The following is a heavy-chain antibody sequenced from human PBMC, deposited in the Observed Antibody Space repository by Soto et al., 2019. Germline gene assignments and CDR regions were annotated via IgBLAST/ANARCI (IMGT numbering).Heavy chain of an antibody. D-gene: IGHD5-12*01. CDR3: AASATTATNYYYAMDV. Sequence: SETLSLTCTVSGGSVSSGSFYWSWIRRPPGKGLEWIGYFYDSGSTNYNPSLRSRVTMSVDTSKNQFSLKLSSVTAADTAVYYCAASATTATNYYYAMDVWGQGTTVTVSS. V-gene: IGHV4-61*01. J-gene: IGHJ6*02. CDR2: FYDSGST. CDR1: GGSVSSGSFY.